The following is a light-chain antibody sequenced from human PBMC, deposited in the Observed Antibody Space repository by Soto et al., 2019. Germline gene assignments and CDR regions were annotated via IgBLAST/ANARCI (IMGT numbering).Light chain of an antibody. CDR1: QTINNN. CDR2: SSS. J-gene: IGKJ5*01. Sequence: DIEMTQSPASLSASVGDRATISCRTSQTINNNLKWYQQRPGKAPKLLIYSSSSLMSGVPPRFSGSGSGTDFTLTISSPQPEYFATYFCQQAYFTPITFGQGTRLDIK. V-gene: IGKV1-39*01. CDR3: QQAYFTPIT.